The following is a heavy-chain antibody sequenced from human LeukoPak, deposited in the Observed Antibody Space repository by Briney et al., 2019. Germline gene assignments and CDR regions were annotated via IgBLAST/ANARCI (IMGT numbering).Heavy chain of an antibody. CDR3: ARGDRRKWLRPYYYYMDV. V-gene: IGHV4-34*01. CDR1: GGSFSGYY. J-gene: IGHJ6*03. CDR2: INHSGST. Sequence: PSETLSLTCAVYGGSFSGYYWSWIRQPPGKGLEWIGEINHSGSTNYNPSLKSRVTISVDTSKNQFSLKLSSVTAADTAVYYCARGDRRKWLRPYYYYMDVWGKGTTVTVSS. D-gene: IGHD5-12*01.